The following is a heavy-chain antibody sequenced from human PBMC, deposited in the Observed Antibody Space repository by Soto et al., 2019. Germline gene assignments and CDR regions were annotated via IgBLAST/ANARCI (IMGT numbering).Heavy chain of an antibody. CDR1: GFTFSSYA. Sequence: PGGSLRLSCAASGFTFSSYAMSWVRQAPGEGLEWVSIISGGGGNTDYADSVKGRFTISRDDSKNTLFLQMNSVRAEDTAKYFCAKSDDSRGPFDYWGQGTLVTVSS. D-gene: IGHD3-22*01. CDR3: AKSDDSRGPFDY. CDR2: ISGGGGNT. J-gene: IGHJ4*02. V-gene: IGHV3-23*01.